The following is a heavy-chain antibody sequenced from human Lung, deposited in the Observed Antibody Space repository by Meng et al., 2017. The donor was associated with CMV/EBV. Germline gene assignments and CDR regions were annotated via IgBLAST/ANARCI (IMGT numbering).Heavy chain of an antibody. V-gene: IGHV1-8*01. Sequence: YGINGERKASGESLEWMEWMNPNSGNTGYAQNLQGRLSMTIRTSTRTAYMELNSLRYEDTAVYYCTRDGHTGRHGWRYDTGWFDPWGQGTLVTVSS. D-gene: IGHD2-8*02. CDR1: YG. CDR2: MNPNSGNT. CDR3: TRDGHTGRHGWRYDTGWFDP. J-gene: IGHJ5*02.